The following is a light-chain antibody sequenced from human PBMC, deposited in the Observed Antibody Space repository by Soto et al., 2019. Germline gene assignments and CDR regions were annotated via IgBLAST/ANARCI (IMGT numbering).Light chain of an antibody. CDR3: QQYNSYST. V-gene: IGKV1-5*03. Sequence: DIQMTQSPSTLSGSLGDRFTITCRASQTISSWLAWYQQKPGKSPKLLIYKESTLKSGVSSRLSGSGSGTEFILTISSLQPDDFATYYCQQYNSYSTVGQGTKVEIK. CDR1: QTISSW. J-gene: IGKJ1*01. CDR2: KES.